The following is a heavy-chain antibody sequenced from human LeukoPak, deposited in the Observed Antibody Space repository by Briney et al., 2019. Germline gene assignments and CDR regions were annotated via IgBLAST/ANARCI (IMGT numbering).Heavy chain of an antibody. CDR1: GYTFTSYG. V-gene: IGHV1-18*01. J-gene: IGHJ4*02. Sequence: EASVKVSCKASGYTFTSYGINWVRQAPGQGLEWMGCISAYNGNTNYAKKLQGRVTLTTATSTRTAYMELRSLRSDDTAVYYCARDSMGYGSGSYYNSDYWGQGTLVTVSS. CDR3: ARDSMGYGSGSYYNSDY. CDR2: ISAYNGNT. D-gene: IGHD3-10*01.